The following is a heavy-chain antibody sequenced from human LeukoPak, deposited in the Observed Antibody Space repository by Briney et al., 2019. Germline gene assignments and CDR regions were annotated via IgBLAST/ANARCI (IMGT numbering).Heavy chain of an antibody. Sequence: PGRTLRLSCAASGFTLSSYGMHWARHAPGKGLEWVAVISYDGSNKYYTDSVKGRFTTSRDNSKNTLYLQMNRLRAEDTALYYCAREKAATGFFDYWGQGTLVTVSS. J-gene: IGHJ4*02. CDR2: ISYDGSNK. D-gene: IGHD6-13*01. CDR3: AREKAATGFFDY. CDR1: GFTLSSYG. V-gene: IGHV3-33*08.